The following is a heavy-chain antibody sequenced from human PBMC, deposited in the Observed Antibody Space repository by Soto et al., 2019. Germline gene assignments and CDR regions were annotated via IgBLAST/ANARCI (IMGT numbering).Heavy chain of an antibody. CDR2: IKQDGSEK. CDR3: ARENLYFLGFRFDY. V-gene: IGHV3-7*01. D-gene: IGHD1-26*01. CDR1: GFTFSSYW. Sequence: EVQLVESGGGLVQPGGSLRLSCAASGFTFSSYWMSWVRQAPGKGLEWVANIKQDGSEKYYVDSVKGRFTISRDNAKNSLYLQMNSLRAEDTAVYYCARENLYFLGFRFDYWGQGTLVTVSS. J-gene: IGHJ4*02.